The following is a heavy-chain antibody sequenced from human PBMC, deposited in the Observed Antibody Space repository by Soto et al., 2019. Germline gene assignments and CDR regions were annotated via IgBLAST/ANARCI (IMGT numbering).Heavy chain of an antibody. D-gene: IGHD4-17*01. CDR1: GGSISSSSYY. J-gene: IGHJ6*03. CDR2: IYYSGST. Sequence: SETLSLTCTVSGGSISSSSYYWGWIRQPPGKGLEWIGSIYYSGSTYYNPSLKSRVTISVDTSKNQFSLKLSSVTAADTAVYYCARRTRSYYYYYYMDVWGKGTTVTVSS. V-gene: IGHV4-39*01. CDR3: ARRTRSYYYYYYMDV.